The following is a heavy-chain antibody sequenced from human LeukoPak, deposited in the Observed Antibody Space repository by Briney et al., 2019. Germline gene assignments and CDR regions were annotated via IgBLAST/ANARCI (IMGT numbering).Heavy chain of an antibody. CDR2: INPDGSGK. CDR3: ARQTSAAAGTGGF. D-gene: IGHD6-25*01. V-gene: IGHV3-7*04. Sequence: GGSLRLSCAASGFTFSSYWMSWVRQAPGKRLELLASINPDGSGKFYVGSVKGRFTISRDNAKNSLYLQMNSLRVEDTAVYYCARQTSAAAGTGGFWGQGALVTVSS. J-gene: IGHJ4*02. CDR1: GFTFSSYW.